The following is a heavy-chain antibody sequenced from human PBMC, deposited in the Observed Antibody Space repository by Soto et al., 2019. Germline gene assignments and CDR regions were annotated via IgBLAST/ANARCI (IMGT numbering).Heavy chain of an antibody. V-gene: IGHV3-30-3*01. CDR2: ISYDGSNK. CDR3: ASPRGEWLLRGSAFDI. D-gene: IGHD3-3*01. CDR1: GFTFSSYA. J-gene: IGHJ3*02. Sequence: QVQLVESGGGVVQPGRSLRLSCAASGFTFSSYAMHWVRQAPGKGLEWVAVISYDGSNKYYADSVKGRFTISRDNSKNTLYLQMNSLRAEDTAVYYCASPRGEWLLRGSAFDIWGQGTMVTVSS.